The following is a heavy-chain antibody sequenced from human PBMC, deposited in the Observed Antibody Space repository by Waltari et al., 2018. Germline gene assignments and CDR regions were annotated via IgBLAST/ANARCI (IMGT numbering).Heavy chain of an antibody. D-gene: IGHD2-15*01. CDR3: ARGLCADVANCYSGTNNFFDP. Sequence: QLQLQESGPGLVKPSATLSPTCVAPGGSISVHHYYWGWIRQPPGKGLEWIASILYSGTTYYNPSLMRRVSISVDTSQNQFSLRLSSLTAADTAIYYCARGLCADVANCYSGTNNFFDPWGQGTLVTVSS. CDR2: ILYSGTT. CDR1: GGSISVHHYY. J-gene: IGHJ5*02. V-gene: IGHV4-39*01.